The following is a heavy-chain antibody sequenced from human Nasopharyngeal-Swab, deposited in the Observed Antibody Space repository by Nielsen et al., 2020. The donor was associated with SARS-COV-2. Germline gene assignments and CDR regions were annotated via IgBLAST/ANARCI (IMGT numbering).Heavy chain of an antibody. D-gene: IGHD6-13*01. Sequence: GSLRLSCTVSGGSISSSTYYWAWIRQPPGKGLEWIGSIYYGGSTYYNPSLKSRVTISVDTSKNRFSLKLSSVTAADTAVYYCATLSSSWYEYYFDYWGQGTLVTVSS. V-gene: IGHV4-39*01. CDR1: GGSISSSTYY. CDR2: IYYGGST. CDR3: ATLSSSWYEYYFDY. J-gene: IGHJ4*02.